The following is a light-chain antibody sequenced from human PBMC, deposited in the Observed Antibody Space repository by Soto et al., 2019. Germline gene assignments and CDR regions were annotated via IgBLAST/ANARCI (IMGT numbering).Light chain of an antibody. CDR2: ASS. Sequence: DIQMTQSPSSLSVSVGDRVTITCRASQSISSFLHWYQQKPGKAPQLLISASSILQSGVPSRFSGSGSGTDFTLTISSLQPEDFATYYGQQSYSTPYTFGQGTKLEIK. V-gene: IGKV1-39*01. CDR3: QQSYSTPYT. J-gene: IGKJ2*01. CDR1: QSISSF.